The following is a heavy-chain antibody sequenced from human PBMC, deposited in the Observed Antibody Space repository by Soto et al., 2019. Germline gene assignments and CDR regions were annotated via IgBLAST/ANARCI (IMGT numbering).Heavy chain of an antibody. V-gene: IGHV1-69*12. CDR2: IIPIFGTA. D-gene: IGHD2-15*01. J-gene: IGHJ6*02. CDR3: ATGRAATYGMDV. Sequence: QVQLVQSGAEVKKPGSSVKVSCKASGGTFSSYAISWVRQAPGQGLEWMGGIIPIFGTANYAQKFQGRAXIXAXXSTSTAYMELSSLRSEDTAVYYCATGRAATYGMDVWGQGTTVTVSS. CDR1: GGTFSSYA.